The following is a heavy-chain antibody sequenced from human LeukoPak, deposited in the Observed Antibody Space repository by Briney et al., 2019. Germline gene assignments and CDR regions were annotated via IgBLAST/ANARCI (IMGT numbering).Heavy chain of an antibody. CDR2: IKQDGSEK. D-gene: IGHD3-16*01. V-gene: IGHV3-7*01. CDR3: ARVGDGWVYYYYMDV. J-gene: IGHJ6*03. Sequence: PGGSLRLSCAASGFTFSSYWMSWVRQAPGKGLEWVANIKQDGSEKYYVDSVKGRFTISRDSAKNSLYLQMNSLRAEDTAVYYCARVGDGWVYYYYMDVWGKGTTVTVSS. CDR1: GFTFSSYW.